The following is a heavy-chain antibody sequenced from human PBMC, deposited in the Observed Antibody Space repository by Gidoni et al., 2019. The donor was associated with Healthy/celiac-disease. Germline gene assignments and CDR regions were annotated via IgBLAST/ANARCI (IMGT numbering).Heavy chain of an antibody. J-gene: IGHJ4*02. D-gene: IGHD6-19*01. CDR3: AKGEGYSSGWYVGY. V-gene: IGHV3-23*01. Sequence: TISRDNSKNTLYLQMNSLRAEDTAVYYCAKGEGYSSGWYVGYWGQGTLVTVSS.